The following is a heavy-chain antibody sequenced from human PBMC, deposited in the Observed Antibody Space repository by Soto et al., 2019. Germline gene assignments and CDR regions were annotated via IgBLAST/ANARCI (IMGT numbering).Heavy chain of an antibody. Sequence: PGGSLRLSCAASGFTFSSYAMSWVRQAPGKGLEWVSAISGSGGSTYYADSVKGRFTISRDNSKNTLYLQMNSLRAEDTAVYYCAKYYDSSGYYYVPFDYWGQGTLVTVS. V-gene: IGHV3-23*01. CDR3: AKYYDSSGYYYVPFDY. CDR2: ISGSGGST. CDR1: GFTFSSYA. D-gene: IGHD3-22*01. J-gene: IGHJ4*02.